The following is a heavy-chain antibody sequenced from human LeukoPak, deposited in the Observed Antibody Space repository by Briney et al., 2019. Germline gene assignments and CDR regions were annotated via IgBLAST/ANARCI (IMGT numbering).Heavy chain of an antibody. J-gene: IGHJ3*02. Sequence: SETLSLTCTVSGGSISSGDYYWSWIRQPPGKGLEWIGYIYYSGSTYYNPSLKSRVTISVDTSKNQFSLKLSSVTAADTAVYYCARHDGWLGAFDIWGQGTMVTVSS. CDR3: ARHDGWLGAFDI. CDR2: IYYSGST. CDR1: GGSISSGDYY. D-gene: IGHD3-10*01. V-gene: IGHV4-30-4*01.